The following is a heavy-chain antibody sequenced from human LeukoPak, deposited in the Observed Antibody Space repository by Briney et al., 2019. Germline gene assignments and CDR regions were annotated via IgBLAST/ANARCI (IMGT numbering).Heavy chain of an antibody. Sequence: PGGSLRLSCAASGFTFSSYTMNWVRRAPGKGLEWVSSVSSTSKYIYYADSVKGRFTISRDNAKNSLYLQMNSLRAEDTAVYYCTTGDGDPFDYWGQGTLVTVSS. D-gene: IGHD4-17*01. CDR3: TTGDGDPFDY. V-gene: IGHV3-21*06. J-gene: IGHJ4*02. CDR2: VSSTSKYI. CDR1: GFTFSSYT.